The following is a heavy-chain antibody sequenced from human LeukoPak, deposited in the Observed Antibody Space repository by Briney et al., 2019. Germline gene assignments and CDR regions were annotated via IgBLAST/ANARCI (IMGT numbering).Heavy chain of an antibody. CDR3: ARAVTMIPHYFDY. D-gene: IGHD3-22*01. V-gene: IGHV3-11*04. CDR1: GFTFSDYY. CDR2: ISSSGNTI. J-gene: IGHJ4*02. Sequence: GGSLRLSCAASGFTFSDYYMSWIRQAPGKGLEWVSYISSSGNTIYYADSVKGRFTISRDNAKNSPYLQMNSLRAEDTAVYYCARAVTMIPHYFDYWGQGTLVTVSS.